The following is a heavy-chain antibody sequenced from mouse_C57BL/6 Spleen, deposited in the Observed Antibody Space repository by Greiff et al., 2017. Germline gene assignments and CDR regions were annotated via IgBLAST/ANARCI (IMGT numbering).Heavy chain of an antibody. CDR2: IYPGDGDT. J-gene: IGHJ4*01. D-gene: IGHD3-2*02. CDR1: GYTFSSSW. Sequence: VQLQQSGPELVKPGASVKISCKASGYTFSSSWMNWVKQRPGKGLEWIGRIYPGDGDTNYNGKFKGKATLTVDKSSSTAYMQLSSLTSEDSAVYFCARAAHATLYSMDYWGQGTSVTVSS. V-gene: IGHV1-82*01. CDR3: ARAAHATLYSMDY.